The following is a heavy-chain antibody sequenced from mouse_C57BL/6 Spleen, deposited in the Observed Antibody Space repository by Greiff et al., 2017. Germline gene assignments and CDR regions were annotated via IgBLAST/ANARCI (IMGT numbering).Heavy chain of an antibody. CDR1: GYAFSSSW. J-gene: IGHJ4*01. V-gene: IGHV1-82*01. CDR2: IYPGDGDT. CDR3: AGYKGAMDY. Sequence: QVQLKESGPELVKPGASVKISCKASGYAFSSSWMNWVKQRPGKGLEWIGRIYPGDGDTNYNGKFKGKATLTADKSSSTAYMQLSSLTSEDSAVYFCAGYKGAMDYWGQGTSVTVSS. D-gene: IGHD2-2*01.